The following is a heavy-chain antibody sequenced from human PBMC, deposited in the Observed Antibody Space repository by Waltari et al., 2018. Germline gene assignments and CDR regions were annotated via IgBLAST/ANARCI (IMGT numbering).Heavy chain of an antibody. J-gene: IGHJ6*03. Sequence: EVQLVESGGGLVQPGGSLRLSCAASGFTFSSYSMNWVRQAPGQGLEWVSYISSSSSTIYYADSVKGRFTISRDNAKNSLYLQMNSPRAEDTAVYYCARVALLTGDTLSNYYMDVWGKGTTVTVSS. D-gene: IGHD7-27*01. CDR2: ISSSSSTI. CDR1: GFTFSSYS. V-gene: IGHV3-48*04. CDR3: ARVALLTGDTLSNYYMDV.